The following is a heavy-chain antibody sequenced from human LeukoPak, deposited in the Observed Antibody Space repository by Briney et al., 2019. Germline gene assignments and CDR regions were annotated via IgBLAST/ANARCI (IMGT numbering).Heavy chain of an antibody. V-gene: IGHV1-24*01. CDR2: FDPEDGET. CDR3: AXXXXXXXXXXXXY. Sequence: GASVKVSCKVSGYTLTELSMHWVRQAPGKGLEWMGGFDPEDGETIYAQKFQGRVTMTEDTSTDTAYMELSSLRSEDTAVYYCAXXXXXXXXXXXXYWGQGTLVTVSS. CDR1: GYTLTELS. J-gene: IGHJ4*02.